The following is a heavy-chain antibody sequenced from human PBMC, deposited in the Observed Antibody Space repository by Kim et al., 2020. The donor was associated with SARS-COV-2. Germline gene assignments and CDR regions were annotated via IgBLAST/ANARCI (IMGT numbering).Heavy chain of an antibody. CDR3: ARTLRYGNYYYYDGMDV. V-gene: IGHV4-4*06. J-gene: IGHJ6*02. D-gene: IGHD3-9*01. Sequence: KSRVTMSVDTSKNQFSLKLSSVTAADTAVYYCARTLRYGNYYYYDGMDVWGQGTTVTVSS.